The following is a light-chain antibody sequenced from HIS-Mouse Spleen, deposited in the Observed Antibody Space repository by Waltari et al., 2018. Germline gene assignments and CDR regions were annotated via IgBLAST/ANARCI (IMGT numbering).Light chain of an antibody. CDR2: RKN. CDR3: AAWDDSLSGPV. CDR1: SSNIGSNQ. Sequence: QSVLTQPPSASGTPGQRVTIPCSGSSSNIGSNQVYWYLQLPGTAPKPLIYRKNQRPSGVPDRFSGSKSGTSASLAISGLRSEDEADYYCAAWDDSLSGPVFGGGTKLTVL. V-gene: IGLV1-47*01. J-gene: IGLJ2*01.